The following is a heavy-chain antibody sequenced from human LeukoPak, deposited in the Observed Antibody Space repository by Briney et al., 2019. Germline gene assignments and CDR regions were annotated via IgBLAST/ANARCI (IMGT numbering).Heavy chain of an antibody. V-gene: IGHV3-21*01. D-gene: IGHD2-2*01. J-gene: IGHJ4*02. CDR1: GFTFSSYS. CDR3: ASYQGIESSFDY. Sequence: GGSLRLSCAASGFTFSSYSMNWVRQAPGKGLEWVSSISSSSSYIYYADSVKGRFTISRDNAKNSLYLQMNSLRAEDTAVYYCASYQGIESSFDYWGQGTLVTVSS. CDR2: ISSSSSYI.